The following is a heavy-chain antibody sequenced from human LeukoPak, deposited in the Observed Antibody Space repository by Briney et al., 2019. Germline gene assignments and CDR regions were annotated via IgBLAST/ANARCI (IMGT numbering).Heavy chain of an antibody. CDR2: IYYSGST. D-gene: IGHD3-3*01. V-gene: IGHV4-31*03. CDR3: ARNSDFWSGYYFDY. Sequence: SETLSLTCTVSGGSISSSSYYWGWIRQHPGKGLEWIGYIYYSGSTYYNPSLKSRVTISVDTSKNQFSLKLSSVTAADTAVYYCARNSDFWSGYYFDYWGQGTLVTVSS. J-gene: IGHJ4*02. CDR1: GGSISSSSYY.